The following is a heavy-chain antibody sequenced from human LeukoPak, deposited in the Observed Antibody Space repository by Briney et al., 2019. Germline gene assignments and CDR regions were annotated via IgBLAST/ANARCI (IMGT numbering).Heavy chain of an antibody. CDR2: IYHSGIT. CDR3: ARSRYYYDTSGYAY. D-gene: IGHD3-22*01. J-gene: IGHJ4*02. V-gene: IGHV4-59*01. CDR1: GGSMRNYY. Sequence: PSETLSLTCIVSGGSMRNYYWGWIRQPPGKGPEWIGCIYHSGITRFNPSLKSRASISLDTSKNQFSLKLTSVTAADTAVYYCARSRYYYDTSGYAYWGQGTHVTVSS.